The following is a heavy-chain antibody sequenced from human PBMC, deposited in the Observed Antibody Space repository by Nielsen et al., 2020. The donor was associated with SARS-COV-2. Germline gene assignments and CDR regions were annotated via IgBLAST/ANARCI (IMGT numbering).Heavy chain of an antibody. CDR3: AKVERVGAQRDY. CDR1: GFTVSSNY. CDR2: IYSGGST. Sequence: GESLKISCAASGFTVSSNYMSWVRQAPGKGLEWVSVIYSGGSTYYADSVKGRFTISRDNSKNTLYLQMNSLRAEDTAVYYCAKVERVGAQRDYWGQGTLVTVSS. J-gene: IGHJ4*02. V-gene: IGHV3-66*01. D-gene: IGHD1-26*01.